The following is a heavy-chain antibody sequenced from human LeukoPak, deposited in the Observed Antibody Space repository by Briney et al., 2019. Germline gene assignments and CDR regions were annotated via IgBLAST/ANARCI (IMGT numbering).Heavy chain of an antibody. Sequence: SETLSLTCAVYGGSFSGYYWSWIRQPPGKGLEWIGEINHSGSTNYNPSLKSRVTISVDTSKNQFSLKLSSVTAADTAVYYCARGQPSEGGWFGELSLIPFDYWGQGTLVTVSS. CDR3: ARGQPSEGGWFGELSLIPFDY. CDR2: INHSGST. D-gene: IGHD3-10*01. J-gene: IGHJ4*02. CDR1: GGSFSGYY. V-gene: IGHV4-34*01.